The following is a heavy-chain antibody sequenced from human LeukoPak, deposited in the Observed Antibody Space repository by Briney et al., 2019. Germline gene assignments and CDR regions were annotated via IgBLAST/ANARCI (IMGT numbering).Heavy chain of an antibody. V-gene: IGHV3-23*01. CDR3: AKGSPTVTTGRFDY. D-gene: IGHD4-17*01. Sequence: GGSLRLSCAASGFTFSSYAMSWVRQVPGKGLEWVSSISGSGGRTYYANSVKGRFTISRDNSKNTLYLQMNSLRAEDTAVYYCAKGSPTVTTGRFDYWGQGTLVTVSS. J-gene: IGHJ4*02. CDR2: ISGSGGRT. CDR1: GFTFSSYA.